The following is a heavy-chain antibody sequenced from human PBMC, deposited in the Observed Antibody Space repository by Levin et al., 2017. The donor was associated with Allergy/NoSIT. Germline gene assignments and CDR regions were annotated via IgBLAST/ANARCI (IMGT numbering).Heavy chain of an antibody. CDR1: GGSFSGYY. V-gene: IGHV4-34*01. J-gene: IGHJ1*01. CDR3: ATYYYDSSGPEYFQH. Sequence: SQTLSLTCAVYGGSFSGYYWSWIRQPPGKGLEWIGEINHSGSTNYNPSLKSRVTISVDTSKNQFSLKLSSVTAADTAVYYCATYYYDSSGPEYFQHWGQGTLVTVSS. CDR2: INHSGST. D-gene: IGHD3-22*01.